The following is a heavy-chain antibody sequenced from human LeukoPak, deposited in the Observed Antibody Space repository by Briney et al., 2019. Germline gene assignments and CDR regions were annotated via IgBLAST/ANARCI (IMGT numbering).Heavy chain of an antibody. CDR1: GFTFSSYA. J-gene: IGHJ3*02. Sequence: PGGSLRLSCAASGFTFSSYAMSWVRQAPGKGLEWVSAISGSGGSTYYADSVKGRFTISRDNSKNTLYLQMNSLRAEDTAVYYCAKDRLTRYYDILTGPSPVDAFDIWGRGTMVTVSS. V-gene: IGHV3-23*01. CDR3: AKDRLTRYYDILTGPSPVDAFDI. CDR2: ISGSGGST. D-gene: IGHD3-9*01.